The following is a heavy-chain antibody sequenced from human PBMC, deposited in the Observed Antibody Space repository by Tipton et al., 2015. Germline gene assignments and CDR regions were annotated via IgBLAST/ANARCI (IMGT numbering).Heavy chain of an antibody. CDR1: GYTLTSYD. Sequence: QSGAEVKEPGASVKVSCKASGYTLTSYDINWVRQATGQGLEWMGGIIPIFGTSNHAQKFQGRVTITADESTGTAYMELFSLASEDTAMYYCARARGRHGGLFDSWGQGTLVTVSS. V-gene: IGHV1-69*13. D-gene: IGHD4-23*01. CDR2: IIPIFGTS. J-gene: IGHJ4*02. CDR3: ARARGRHGGLFDS.